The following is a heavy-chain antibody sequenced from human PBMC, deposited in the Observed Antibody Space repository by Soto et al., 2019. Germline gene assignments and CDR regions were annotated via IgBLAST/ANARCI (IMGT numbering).Heavy chain of an antibody. CDR1: GFTFSNNA. J-gene: IGHJ6*02. V-gene: IGHV3-23*01. CDR2: MSGNDPSK. D-gene: IGHD1-26*01. CDR3: GRVCGTCAYGVDV. Sequence: ELQMLQSGGGLVKPGGSLRLTCTASGFTFSNNAMSWVRQAPGKGLEWVSTMSGNDPSKYYADSVKGRVTISRDNSKNTLYLQMNNLRAGDTAIYYCGRVCGTCAYGVDVWGQGTTVTVSS.